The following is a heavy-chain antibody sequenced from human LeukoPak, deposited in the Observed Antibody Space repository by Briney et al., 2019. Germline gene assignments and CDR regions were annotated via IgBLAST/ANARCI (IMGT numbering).Heavy chain of an antibody. J-gene: IGHJ6*02. V-gene: IGHV3-30*02. D-gene: IGHD4-17*01. CDR1: GFTFSSFG. CDR2: IRYDGRNK. Sequence: PGVSLRLSCAASGFTFSSFGMHWVRQAPGKGLEWVAFIRYDGRNKYYADSVEGRFTNSRDNSKNTLYLQMNSRRAEDTAVYYCAKVPTTVTFYYYYYGMDVWGQGTTVTVSS. CDR3: AKVPTTVTFYYYYYGMDV.